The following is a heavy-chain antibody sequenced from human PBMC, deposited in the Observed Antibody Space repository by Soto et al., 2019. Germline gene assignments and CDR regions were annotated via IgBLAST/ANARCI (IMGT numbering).Heavy chain of an antibody. J-gene: IGHJ6*02. CDR2: MNPNSGNT. D-gene: IGHD2-21*01. V-gene: IGHV1-8*01. CDR3: ARSAGVRSVFPAV. Sequence: QVQLVQSGTEVKKPGASVKVSCKASGYTFTNYDSNWVRQATGQGLEWMGWMNPNSGNTGYAQKFQDRVTMTRNTSISTDYMALRSLRSEDTALYYCARSAGVRSVFPAVWGQGTTVTVSS. CDR1: GYTFTNYD.